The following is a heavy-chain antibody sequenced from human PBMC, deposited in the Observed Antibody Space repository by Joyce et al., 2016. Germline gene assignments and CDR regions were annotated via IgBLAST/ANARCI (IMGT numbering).Heavy chain of an antibody. V-gene: IGHV4-61*01. J-gene: IGHJ5*02. CDR3: AQVYISWFDP. CDR1: GASVSSGSYY. Sequence: QVQLQESGPGLVKPSETLSLTCTVSGASVSSGSYYWSWIRQPPGKGLEWIGYIYHTGSTNYNPSLKSRVTISVDTSKNQFSLKLRSVTAADTAVYYCAQVYISWFDPWGQGTLVTVSS. CDR2: IYHTGST. D-gene: IGHD5/OR15-5a*01.